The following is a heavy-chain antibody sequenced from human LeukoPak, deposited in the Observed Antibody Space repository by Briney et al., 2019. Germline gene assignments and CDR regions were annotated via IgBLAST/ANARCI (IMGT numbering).Heavy chain of an antibody. V-gene: IGHV3-21*01. CDR3: ARLLPPIVATSHWFDP. CDR2: ISSSSSYI. Sequence: GGSLRLSCAASGFTFSSYSMNWVRQAPGKGLEWVSSISSSSSYIYYADSVKGRFTISRDNAKNSLYLQMNSLRAEDTAVYYCARLLPPIVATSHWFDPWGQGTLVTVSS. D-gene: IGHD5-12*01. CDR1: GFTFSSYS. J-gene: IGHJ5*02.